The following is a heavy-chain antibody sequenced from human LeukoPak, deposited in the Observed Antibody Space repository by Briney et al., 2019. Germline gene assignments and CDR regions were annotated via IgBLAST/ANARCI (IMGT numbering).Heavy chain of an antibody. CDR2: INPNSGGT. CDR3: ARDISAGIYMYEY. CDR1: GYIFTGHY. V-gene: IGHV1-2*02. J-gene: IGHJ4*02. D-gene: IGHD2-15*01. Sequence: ASVKVSCKASGYIFTGHYMHWVRQAPGQGLEWMGWINPNSGGTKYAQKFQGRVNMTRDTSISTTYMELRRLTSDDTAVYYCARDISAGIYMYEYWGRGSLVTVSS.